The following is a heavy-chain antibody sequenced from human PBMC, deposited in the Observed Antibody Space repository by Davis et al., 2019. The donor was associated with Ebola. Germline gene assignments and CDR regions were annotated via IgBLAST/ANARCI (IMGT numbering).Heavy chain of an antibody. J-gene: IGHJ4*02. CDR3: AKVYEAYCGGDCYSQFEY. CDR1: GFTFSSYG. Sequence: GGSLRLSCAASGFTFSSYGMHWVCQAPGKGLEWVAFIRYDGSNKYYADSVKGRFTTSRDNSKNTLYLQMNSLRPEDTAVYYCAKVYEAYCGGDCYSQFEYWGQGTLVTVSS. D-gene: IGHD2-21*02. CDR2: IRYDGSNK. V-gene: IGHV3-30*02.